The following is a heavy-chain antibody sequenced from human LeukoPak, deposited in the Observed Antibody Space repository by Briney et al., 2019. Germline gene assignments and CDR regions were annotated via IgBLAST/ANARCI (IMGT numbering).Heavy chain of an antibody. CDR2: INHSGST. CDR1: GGSFSGYY. CDR3: ARRRYDSSGYYYPPQPYYMDV. V-gene: IGHV4-34*01. Sequence: SETLSLTCAVSGGSFSGYYWSWIRQPPGKGLEWIGEINHSGSTNYNPSLKSGVTISVDTSKNPFSLKLSTVTAADTAVYYCARRRYDSSGYYYPPQPYYMDVWGKGTTVTVSS. J-gene: IGHJ6*03. D-gene: IGHD3-22*01.